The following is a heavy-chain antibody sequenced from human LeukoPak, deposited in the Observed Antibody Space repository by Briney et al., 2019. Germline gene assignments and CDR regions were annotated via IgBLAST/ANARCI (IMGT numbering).Heavy chain of an antibody. V-gene: IGHV4-59*10. J-gene: IGHJ4*02. D-gene: IGHD3-3*01. CDR3: ARGGEWSYDY. CDR1: GGPFTGYY. Sequence: SETLSLTCAVYGGPFTGYYWSWIRQPAGKGLEWIGRIYTTGSTNYNPSLKSRVTMSIDMSKNQFSLNLSSVTAADTAVYYCARGGEWSYDYWGQGTLVTVSS. CDR2: IYTTGST.